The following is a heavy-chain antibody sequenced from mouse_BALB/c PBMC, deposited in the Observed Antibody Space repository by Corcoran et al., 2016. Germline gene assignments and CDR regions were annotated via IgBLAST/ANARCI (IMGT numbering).Heavy chain of an antibody. V-gene: IGHV1-9*01. CDR1: GYTFSSYW. D-gene: IGHD1-1*01. CDR2: ILPGSGST. Sequence: QVQLQQSGAELMKPGASVKISCKATGYTFSSYWIEWVKQRPGHGLEWIGEILPGSGSTNYNEKFKGKATFTADTSSNTAYMQLSSLTSEDSAVYYCAITTVVATYYFDYWGQGTTLTASS. J-gene: IGHJ2*01. CDR3: AITTVVATYYFDY.